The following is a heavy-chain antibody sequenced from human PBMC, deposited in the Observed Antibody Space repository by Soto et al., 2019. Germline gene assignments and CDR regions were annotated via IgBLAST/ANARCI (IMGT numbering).Heavy chain of an antibody. Sequence: QVQLVQSGAEVKKPGSSVKVSCKASGGTFSTYSISWVRQAPAQGLEWMGGIIPVFGTANYAQKFQGSVTITADKSTSTAYMELSSLRSEDTAVYYCAMMVVTAAFDIWGQGTMVTVSS. CDR1: GGTFSTYS. CDR3: AMMVVTAAFDI. J-gene: IGHJ3*02. CDR2: IIPVFGTA. D-gene: IGHD2-21*02. V-gene: IGHV1-69*06.